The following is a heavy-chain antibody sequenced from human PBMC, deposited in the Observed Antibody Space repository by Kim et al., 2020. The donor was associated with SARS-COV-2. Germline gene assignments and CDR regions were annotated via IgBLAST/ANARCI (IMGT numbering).Heavy chain of an antibody. V-gene: IGHV4-59*13. J-gene: IGHJ4*02. Sequence: SETLSLTCTVSGGSISSYYWSWIRQPPGKGLEWIGYIYYSGSTNYNPSLKSRVTISVDTSKNQFSLKLSSVTAADTAVYYCARLSNYEDYFDYWGQGPLV. CDR1: GGSISSYY. CDR3: ARLSNYEDYFDY. D-gene: IGHD4-4*01. CDR2: IYYSGST.